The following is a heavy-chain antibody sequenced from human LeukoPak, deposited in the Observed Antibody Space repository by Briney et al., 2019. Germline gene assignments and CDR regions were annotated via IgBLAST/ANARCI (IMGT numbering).Heavy chain of an antibody. CDR2: INPDGTNT. Sequence: PGGSLRLSCAASGFTFSNYFMHWVRQAPGRGLVWVSRINPDGTNTMYAGSVKGRFTISRDNAKNILYLRMNSLRDDDTAVYYCARRVDATRWFDPWGQGTLVTVSS. CDR3: ARRVDATRWFDP. J-gene: IGHJ5*02. D-gene: IGHD2-15*01. CDR1: GFTFSNYF. V-gene: IGHV3-74*03.